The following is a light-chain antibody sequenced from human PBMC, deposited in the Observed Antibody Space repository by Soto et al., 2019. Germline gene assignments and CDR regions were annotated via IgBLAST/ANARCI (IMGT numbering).Light chain of an antibody. CDR2: DGS. V-gene: IGLV2-11*01. Sequence: QSVLTQPRSVSGSPGHSVTISCTGTSSDVGGYSYVSWYQQHPGKAPKLMISDGSKRPSGVPDRFSGSKFGNTASLTISGLQAEDEADYYCCSYAGAFTYVFGSGTKLTVL. CDR3: CSYAGAFTYV. CDR1: SSDVGGYSY. J-gene: IGLJ1*01.